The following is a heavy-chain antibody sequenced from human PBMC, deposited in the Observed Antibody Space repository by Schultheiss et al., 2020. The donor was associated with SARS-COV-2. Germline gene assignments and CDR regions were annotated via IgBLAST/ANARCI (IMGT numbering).Heavy chain of an antibody. Sequence: ASVKVSCKASGYTFTGYYMHWVRQAPGQGLEWMGWISAYNGNTNYAQKLQGRVTMTTDTSTSTAYMELRSLRSDDTAVYYCARSWFGELFSYYYMDVWGKGTTVTVSS. CDR2: ISAYNGNT. J-gene: IGHJ6*03. CDR3: ARSWFGELFSYYYMDV. CDR1: GYTFTGYY. V-gene: IGHV1-18*04. D-gene: IGHD3-10*01.